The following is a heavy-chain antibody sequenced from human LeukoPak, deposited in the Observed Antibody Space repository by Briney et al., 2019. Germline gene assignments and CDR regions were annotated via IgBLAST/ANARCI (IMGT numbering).Heavy chain of an antibody. D-gene: IGHD2-21*02. CDR2: IYYSGST. CDR3: ARDRQLLAYCGGDCYSGVDY. Sequence: SETLSLTCTVSGGSISSYYWSWIRQPPGKGLEWIGSIYYSGSTYYNPSLKSRVTISVDTSKNQFSLKLSSVTAADTAVYYCARDRQLLAYCGGDCYSGVDYWGQGTLVTVSS. J-gene: IGHJ4*02. V-gene: IGHV4-59*12. CDR1: GGSISSYY.